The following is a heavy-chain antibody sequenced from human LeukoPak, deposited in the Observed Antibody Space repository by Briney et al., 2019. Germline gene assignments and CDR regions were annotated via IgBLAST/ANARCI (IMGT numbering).Heavy chain of an antibody. CDR1: GGSVTGGNYY. V-gene: IGHV4-61*02. Sequence: SQTLSLTCTVSGGSVTGGNYYWNWIRQPAGKGLEWIGRIYTNGGASYNPSLKSRVTISIDASKNQFSLKLSSVTAADTAVYYCAREPPGYWGQGILVTVSS. CDR3: AREPPGY. J-gene: IGHJ4*02. CDR2: IYTNGGA.